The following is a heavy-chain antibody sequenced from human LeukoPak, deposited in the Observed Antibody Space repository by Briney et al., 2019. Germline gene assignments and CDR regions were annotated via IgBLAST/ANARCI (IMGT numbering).Heavy chain of an antibody. D-gene: IGHD3-22*01. CDR2: IYYNGNS. V-gene: IGHV4-61*08. Sequence: SETLSLTCSVSGGSITSDDYYWSYIRQPPGKGLEWIGYIYYNGNSDYNPSLKSRVTMSVDTSKKQFSLKLSSVTAADTAVYYCARTRYYGSRGYPYFDFCGRGTLVTVSS. J-gene: IGHJ4*02. CDR3: ARTRYYGSRGYPYFDF. CDR1: GGSITSDDYY.